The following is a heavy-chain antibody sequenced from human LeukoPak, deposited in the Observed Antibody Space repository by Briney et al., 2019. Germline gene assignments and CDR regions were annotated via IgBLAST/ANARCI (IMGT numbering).Heavy chain of an antibody. CDR1: GYTFTSYY. D-gene: IGHD3-10*01. CDR2: INPSGGST. CDR3: ARDPVALYYYGSGSPGGVVDY. J-gene: IGHJ4*02. Sequence: ASVKVSCKASGYTFTSYYMHWVRQAPGQGLEWMGIINPSGGSTSYAQKFQGRVTMTRDMSTSTVYMELSSLRSEDTAVYYCARDPVALYYYGSGSPGGVVDYWGQGTLVTVSS. V-gene: IGHV1-46*01.